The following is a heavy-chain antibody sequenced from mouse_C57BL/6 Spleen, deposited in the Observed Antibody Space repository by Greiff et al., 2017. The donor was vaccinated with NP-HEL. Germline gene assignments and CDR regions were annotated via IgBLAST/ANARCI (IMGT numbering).Heavy chain of an antibody. CDR1: GYTFTSYG. D-gene: IGHD4-1*01. CDR3: ANWDGNAMDY. V-gene: IGHV1-81*01. CDR2: IYPRSGNT. J-gene: IGHJ4*01. Sequence: QVQLKESGAELARPGASVKLSCKASGYTFTSYGISWVKQRTGQGLEWIGEIYPRSGNTYYNEKFKGKATLTADKSSSTAYMELRSLTSEDSAVYFCANWDGNAMDYWGQGTSVTVSS.